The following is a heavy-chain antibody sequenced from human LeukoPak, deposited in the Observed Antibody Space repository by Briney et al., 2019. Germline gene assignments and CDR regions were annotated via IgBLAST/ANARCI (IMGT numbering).Heavy chain of an antibody. CDR1: GFTFSNYA. CDR2: ISYDGSNE. V-gene: IGHV3-30-3*01. CDR3: ARDPRRVIAAAGTGYFDY. D-gene: IGHD6-13*01. Sequence: PGRSLRLSCAASGFTFSNYAMHWVRQAPGKGLEWVAVISYDGSNEYNAESVKGRFTISRDNSKNTLYLQMNSLRPEDTAVYYCARDPRRVIAAAGTGYFDYWGQGTLVTVSS. J-gene: IGHJ4*02.